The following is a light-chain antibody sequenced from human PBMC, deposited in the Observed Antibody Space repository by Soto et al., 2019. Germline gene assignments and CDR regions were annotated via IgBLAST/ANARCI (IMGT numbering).Light chain of an antibody. CDR2: DAS. V-gene: IGKV1-33*01. CDR1: QHISDY. CDR3: QQYQSLPFT. J-gene: IGKJ3*01. Sequence: DIQMTQSPSSLSASVGDRVTITCQASQHISDYLNWYHQKPGKAPKFLIYDASYLETGVPSRFSGSGSGTDFTFTISSLQPEDIGTYYCQQYQSLPFTFGPGTTVDIK.